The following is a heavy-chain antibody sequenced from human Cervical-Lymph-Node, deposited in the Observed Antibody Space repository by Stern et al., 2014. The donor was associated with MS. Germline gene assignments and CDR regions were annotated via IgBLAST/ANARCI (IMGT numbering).Heavy chain of an antibody. CDR2: ITNVGST. V-gene: IGHV3-53*01. CDR1: GFTVSRDY. D-gene: IGHD1-1*01. J-gene: IGHJ4*02. Sequence: EVQLVESGGGVIQPGGSLRLSCTASGFTVSRDYMTWVRQAPGKGLEWGSLITNVGSTFYTGSVKGRFAISRDDSKNTVYLHMTSLRAEDTAMYYCARDTSSPERSDWWGQGTLVTVSS. CDR3: ARDTSSPERSDW.